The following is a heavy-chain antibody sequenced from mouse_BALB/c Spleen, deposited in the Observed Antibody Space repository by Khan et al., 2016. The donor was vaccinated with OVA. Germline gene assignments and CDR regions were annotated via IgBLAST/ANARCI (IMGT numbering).Heavy chain of an antibody. CDR1: GFTFSPYS. J-gene: IGHJ3*01. V-gene: IGHV5-6*01. Sequence: EVELVESGGDLMKSGGSLKLSCAASGFTFSPYSMSWVRQTPDKRLEWVATISSDGDYTYYPDSVKGRFNISRDNAKNTLYLQMSSLKSEDTAIYYCATHLTGSFAYWGQGTLVTVSA. D-gene: IGHD4-1*01. CDR3: ATHLTGSFAY. CDR2: ISSDGDYT.